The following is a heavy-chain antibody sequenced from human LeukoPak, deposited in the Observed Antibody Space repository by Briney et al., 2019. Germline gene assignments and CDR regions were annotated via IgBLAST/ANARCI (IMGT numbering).Heavy chain of an antibody. J-gene: IGHJ3*02. D-gene: IGHD2-2*01. CDR2: IYSTGST. CDR3: ARREAQPM. Sequence: SETLSLTCTVSGGSLRTSSFFWGWVRQPPGKGLEWIGYIYSTGSTNYNPSLRGRVTISVDTSKNQFSLKLRSVTAADTAVYYCARREAQPMWGQGTMVTVSS. CDR1: GGSLRTSSFF. V-gene: IGHV4-61*05.